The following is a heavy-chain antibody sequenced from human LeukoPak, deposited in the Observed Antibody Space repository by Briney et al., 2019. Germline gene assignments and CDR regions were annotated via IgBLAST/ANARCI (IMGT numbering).Heavy chain of an antibody. CDR3: ARYKFHNYFDP. V-gene: IGHV4-61*01. J-gene: IGHJ5*02. D-gene: IGHD5-24*01. CDR2: TFSTST. Sequence: SETLSLTCSVSGDSVSSSPYYWGWIRQPPGKGLEWIGNTFSTSTLYNASLRCRVTILVDTSKNQFSLKLTSATAADTAIYYCARYKFHNYFDPWGQGTLVVVSS. CDR1: GDSVSSSPYY.